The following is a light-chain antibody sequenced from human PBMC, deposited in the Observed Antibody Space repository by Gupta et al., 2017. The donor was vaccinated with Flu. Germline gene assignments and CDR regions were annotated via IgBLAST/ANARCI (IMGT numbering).Light chain of an antibody. CDR1: QSVSSY. J-gene: IGKJ4*01. V-gene: IGKV3-11*01. CDR3: QQRSNWPPLT. CDR2: DAS. Sequence: ELVLTQSPATLSLSPGERATLSCRASQSVSSYLAWYQQKPGQAPRLLIYDASNRATGIPARFSGSGYGTDFTLTISSREPEDFAVYYCQQRSNWPPLTFGGGTKVEIK.